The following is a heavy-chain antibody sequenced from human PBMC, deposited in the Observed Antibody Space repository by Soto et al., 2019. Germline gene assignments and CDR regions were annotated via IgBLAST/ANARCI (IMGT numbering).Heavy chain of an antibody. D-gene: IGHD2-15*01. CDR1: GFTFRSYS. CDR3: ARAQKVVAATYFDY. V-gene: IGHV3-48*01. J-gene: IGHJ4*02. CDR2: ISASGSTI. Sequence: EVQLVESGGGLVQPGGSLRVSCAASGFTFRSYSMNWVRQAPGKGLEWVSYISASGSTIYYADSVKGRFTISRDNAKKSLYLQMNSLSVEDTAVYYCARAQKVVAATYFDYWGQGTLVTVSS.